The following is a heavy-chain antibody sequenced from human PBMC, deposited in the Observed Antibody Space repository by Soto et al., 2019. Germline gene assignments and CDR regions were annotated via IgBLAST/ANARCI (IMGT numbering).Heavy chain of an antibody. J-gene: IGHJ4*02. D-gene: IGHD1-1*01. CDR3: ARGRYGDY. CDR1: GYAFTTYG. CDR2: ISAHNGNT. V-gene: IGHV1-18*01. Sequence: QVHLVQSGAEVKKPGASVKVSCQGSGYAFTTYGITWVRQAPGQGLEWLGWISAHNGNTNYAQKHQGRVTVTRHTSTSTGYVELRSLTYDDTAVYDCARGRYGDYWGQGALVTVSS.